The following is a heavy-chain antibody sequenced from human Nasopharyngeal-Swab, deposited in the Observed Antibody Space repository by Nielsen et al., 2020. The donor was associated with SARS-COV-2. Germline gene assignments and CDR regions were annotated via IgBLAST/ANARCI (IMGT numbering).Heavy chain of an antibody. CDR3: TTDPKQWLVEYYYYMDV. V-gene: IGHV3-15*01. D-gene: IGHD6-19*01. Sequence: GESLKISCAASGFTFSNAWMSWVRQAPGKGLEWVGRIKSKTDGGTTDYAAPVQGRFTISRDDSKNTLYLQMNSLKTEDTAVYYCTTDPKQWLVEYYYYMDVWGKGTTVTVSS. CDR2: IKSKTDGGTT. CDR1: GFTFSNAW. J-gene: IGHJ6*03.